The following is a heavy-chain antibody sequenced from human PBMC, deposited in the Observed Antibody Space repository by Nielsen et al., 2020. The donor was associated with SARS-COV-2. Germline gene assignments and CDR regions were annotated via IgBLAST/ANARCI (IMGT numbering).Heavy chain of an antibody. CDR3: AKDAVVPAALLPLSLYYFDY. D-gene: IGHD2-2*01. CDR2: ISWNSGSI. Sequence: GGSLRLSCAASGFTFDDYAMHWVRQAPGKGLEWVSGISWNSGSIGYADSVKGRFTISRDNAKNSLYLQMNSLRAEDTALYYCAKDAVVPAALLPLSLYYFDYWGQGTLVTVSS. CDR1: GFTFDDYA. J-gene: IGHJ4*02. V-gene: IGHV3-9*01.